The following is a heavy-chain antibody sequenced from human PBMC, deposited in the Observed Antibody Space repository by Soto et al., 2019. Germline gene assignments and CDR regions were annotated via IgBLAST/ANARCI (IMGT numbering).Heavy chain of an antibody. V-gene: IGHV4-59*01. CDR1: GDSIRNYY. CDR2: IYYSGNT. J-gene: IGHJ4*02. CDR3: ARGIASSSRTSLIY. Sequence: SETLSLTCTVSGDSIRNYYWSWIRQPPGKGLEWIGYIYYSGNTNYNPSLKSRVTITLDTSKNQFSLKLNSVTAADTAIYYCARGIASSSRTSLIYWGQGALVTVSS. D-gene: IGHD6-13*01.